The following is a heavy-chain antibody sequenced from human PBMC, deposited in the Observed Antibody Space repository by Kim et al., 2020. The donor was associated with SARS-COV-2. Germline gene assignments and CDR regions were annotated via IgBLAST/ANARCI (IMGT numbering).Heavy chain of an antibody. D-gene: IGHD2-15*01. V-gene: IGHV3-66*01. CDR3: ATTGGNHYYYYYGMDV. Sequence: GGSLRLSCAASGFTVSSNYMSWVRQAPGKGLEWVSVIYSGGSTYYADSVKGRFTISRDNSKNTLYLQMNSLRAEDTAVYYCATTGGNHYYYYYGMDVWGQGTTVTVSS. J-gene: IGHJ6*02. CDR2: IYSGGST. CDR1: GFTVSSNY.